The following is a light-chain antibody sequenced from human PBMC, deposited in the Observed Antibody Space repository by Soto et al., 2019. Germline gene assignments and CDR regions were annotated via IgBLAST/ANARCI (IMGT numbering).Light chain of an antibody. J-gene: IGKJ2*01. Sequence: EIVMTQSPATLSVSPGERATLSCRASQSVSSNLAWYQQKPGQAPRLLIYGASTRATGIPARFSGSGSGTEFTLTISSLQSEDFAVYYCQRYGSSQITFGQGTKLEIK. CDR1: QSVSSN. CDR2: GAS. CDR3: QRYGSSQIT. V-gene: IGKV3-15*01.